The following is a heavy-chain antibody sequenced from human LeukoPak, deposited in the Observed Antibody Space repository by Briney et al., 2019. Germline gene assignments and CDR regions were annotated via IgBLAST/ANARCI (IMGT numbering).Heavy chain of an antibody. D-gene: IGHD6-19*01. CDR2: IGISDTAT. CDR3: AKETAGKTPDY. J-gene: IGHJ4*02. Sequence: PGGSLRLSCVVSGFTFNSHDMNWVRQAPGKGLEWISYIGISDTATFYADSVKGRFTISRDNSKNTLYLQMNSLRAEDTAVYYCAKETAGKTPDYWGQGTLVTVS. V-gene: IGHV3-48*01. CDR1: GFTFNSHD.